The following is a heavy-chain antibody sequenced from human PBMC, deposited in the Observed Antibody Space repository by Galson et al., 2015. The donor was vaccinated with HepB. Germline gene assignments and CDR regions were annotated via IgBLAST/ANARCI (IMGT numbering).Heavy chain of an antibody. CDR1: GFTFSSYA. V-gene: IGHV3-23*01. D-gene: IGHD3-10*01. Sequence: SLRLSCAASGFTFSSYAMSWVRQAPGKGLEWVSAISGSGGSTYYADSVKGRFTITKDTSKNQVVLTMTNMDPVDTATYYCARNYYGSGSYGNWFDPWGQGTLVTVSS. CDR3: ARNYYGSGSYGNWFDP. CDR2: ISGSGGST. J-gene: IGHJ5*02.